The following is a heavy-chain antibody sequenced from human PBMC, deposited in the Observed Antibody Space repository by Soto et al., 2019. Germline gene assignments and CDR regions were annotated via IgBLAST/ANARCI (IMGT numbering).Heavy chain of an antibody. CDR2: INHSGST. V-gene: IGHV4-34*01. CDR1: GGSFSGYY. Sequence: QVQLQQWGAGLLKPSETLSLTCAVYGGSFSGYYWSWIRQPPGKGLEWIGEINHSGSTNYNPSLKSRDTISVDASKNQFSLKLSSVTAADTAVYYCARIGAIQRYYYYGMDVWGQGTTVTVSS. CDR3: ARIGAIQRYYYYGMDV. J-gene: IGHJ6*02. D-gene: IGHD1-26*01.